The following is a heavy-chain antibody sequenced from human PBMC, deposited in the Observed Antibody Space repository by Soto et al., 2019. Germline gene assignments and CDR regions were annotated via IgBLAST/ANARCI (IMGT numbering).Heavy chain of an antibody. J-gene: IGHJ3*02. CDR1: GGTFSSYS. Sequence: GASVKVSCKASGGTFSSYSISWVRHAPGQGLELMGGIIPIFGTANYAQKFQGRVTITADKSTSTAYMELSSLRSEDTAVYYCARRSDHYYDSSGYYHRAFDIWGQGKMVTVSS. CDR3: ARRSDHYYDSSGYYHRAFDI. CDR2: IIPIFGTA. D-gene: IGHD3-22*01. V-gene: IGHV1-69*06.